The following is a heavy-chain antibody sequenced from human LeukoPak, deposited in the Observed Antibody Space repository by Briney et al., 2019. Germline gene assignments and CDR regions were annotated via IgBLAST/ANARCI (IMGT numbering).Heavy chain of an antibody. V-gene: IGHV3-53*01. Sequence: PGGSLRLSCTVSGFTVSSNSWSWVRQAPGKGLEWVSFIYSGGNTHYSDSVKGRFSVSRDNTKNTFHLQMNSLRAEDTAIYYCAKLQTAVVPAATLGFDSWGQGTLVTVSS. J-gene: IGHJ4*02. CDR2: IYSGGNT. D-gene: IGHD2-2*01. CDR3: AKLQTAVVPAATLGFDS. CDR1: GFTVSSNS.